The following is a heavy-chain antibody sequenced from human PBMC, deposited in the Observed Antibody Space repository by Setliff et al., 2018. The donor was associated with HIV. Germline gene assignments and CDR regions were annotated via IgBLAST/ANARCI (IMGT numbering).Heavy chain of an antibody. D-gene: IGHD3-22*01. Sequence: ASVKVSCKASGYTFTSYDISWVRQAPGQGLEWMGWISAYNGNTNYAQKLKGRVTMTTDTSTSTAYMELRSLRSDDTAVYYCAREIGDYYDSSGYYPPTDYYYGMDVWGQGTTVTVS. CDR3: AREIGDYYDSSGYYPPTDYYYGMDV. V-gene: IGHV1-18*01. J-gene: IGHJ6*02. CDR2: ISAYNGNT. CDR1: GYTFTSYD.